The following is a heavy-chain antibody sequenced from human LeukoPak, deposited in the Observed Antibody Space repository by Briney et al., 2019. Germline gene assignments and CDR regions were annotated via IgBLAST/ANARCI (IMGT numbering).Heavy chain of an antibody. J-gene: IGHJ6*02. V-gene: IGHV4-34*01. CDR3: ARRAATRSYGMDV. CDR1: GGSFSGYY. D-gene: IGHD6-25*01. Sequence: SETLSLTCAVYGGSFSGYYWSWIRQHPGKGLEWIGEINHSGSTNYNPSLKSRVTISVDTSKNQFSLKLSSVTAADTAVYYCARRAATRSYGMDVWGQGTTVTVSS. CDR2: INHSGST.